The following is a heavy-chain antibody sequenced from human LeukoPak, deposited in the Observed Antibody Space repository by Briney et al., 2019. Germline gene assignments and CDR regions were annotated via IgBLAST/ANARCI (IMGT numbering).Heavy chain of an antibody. CDR2: IYYSGST. V-gene: IGHV4-39*01. D-gene: IGHD6-6*01. J-gene: IGHJ4*02. CDR1: GGSISSSSYY. Sequence: PSETLSLTCTVSGGSISSSSYYWGWIRQPPGKGLGWIGRIYYSGSTYYNLSLKSRVTISVDTSKNQFSLKLSSVPAADTAVYYCARLPEYSSSLIDYWGQGTLVTVSS. CDR3: ARLPEYSSSLIDY.